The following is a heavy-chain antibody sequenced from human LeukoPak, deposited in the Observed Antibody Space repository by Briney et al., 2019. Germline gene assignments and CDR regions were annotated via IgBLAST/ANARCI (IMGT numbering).Heavy chain of an antibody. D-gene: IGHD3-16*01. CDR2: ISGSGGST. J-gene: IGHJ4*02. CDR1: GFTFSSYA. CDR3: AKGYYDYVWGSYYFDY. V-gene: IGHV3-23*01. Sequence: GGSLRLSCAASGFTFSSYAMSWVRQAPGKGLEWVSAISGSGGSTYYADSVKGRFTISRDNSRDTLYLQMNSLRAGDTAVYYCAKGYYDYVWGSYYFDYWGQGTLVTVSS.